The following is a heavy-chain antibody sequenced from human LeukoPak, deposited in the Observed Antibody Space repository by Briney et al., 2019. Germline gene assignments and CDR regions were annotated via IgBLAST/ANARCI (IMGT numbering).Heavy chain of an antibody. J-gene: IGHJ4*02. CDR1: GFTFDDYA. Sequence: PGRSLRLSCAASGFTFDDYAMHWVRQAPGKGLEWVSGISWNSGSIGYADSVKGRFTISRDNAKNSLYLQMNSLRAEDTALYYCAKDSGSSSWQTHFDYWGQGTLVTVSS. CDR3: AKDSGSSSWQTHFDY. CDR2: ISWNSGSI. V-gene: IGHV3-9*01. D-gene: IGHD6-13*01.